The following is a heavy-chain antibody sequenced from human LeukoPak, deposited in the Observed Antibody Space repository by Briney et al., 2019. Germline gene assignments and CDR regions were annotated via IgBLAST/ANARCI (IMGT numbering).Heavy chain of an antibody. CDR1: GGSISSGGYY. J-gene: IGHJ4*02. CDR2: IYYSGST. D-gene: IGHD4-23*01. Sequence: SETLSLTCTVSGGSISSGGYYWSWIRQHPGKGLEWIGYIYYSGSTYHNPSLKSRVTISVDTSKNQFSLKLSSVTAADTAVYYCARERTTTVERYFDYWGQGTLVTVSS. CDR3: ARERTTTVERYFDY. V-gene: IGHV4-31*03.